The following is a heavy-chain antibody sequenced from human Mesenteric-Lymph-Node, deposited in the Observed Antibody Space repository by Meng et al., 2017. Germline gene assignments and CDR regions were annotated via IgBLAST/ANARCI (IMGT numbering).Heavy chain of an antibody. V-gene: IGHV1-46*01. D-gene: IGHD2-15*01. CDR3: AGDPLAAGGLDF. J-gene: IGHJ4*02. CDR1: GYTFTSYY. Sequence: ASVKVSCKASGYTFTSYYMHWVRQAPGQGLEWMGIINPSGGSISYAQKSQGRVTMTRDTSKSTVYMEVTSLRSEDSAVYYRAGDPLAAGGLDFWGQGTLVTVSS. CDR2: INPSGGSI.